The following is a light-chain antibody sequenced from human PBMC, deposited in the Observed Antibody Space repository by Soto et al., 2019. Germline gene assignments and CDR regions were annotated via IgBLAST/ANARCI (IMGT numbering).Light chain of an antibody. CDR2: STS. Sequence: QAVVTQEPSLTVSPGGTVTLTCASSTGAVTSGYYPNWFQQKPGQAPRPLIYSTSNKHSWTPARFSGSLLGGKAVLTLSGVQPEDEAEYYCLLYYGGAQVFGGGTKVTVL. CDR1: TGAVTSGYY. J-gene: IGLJ2*01. V-gene: IGLV7-43*01. CDR3: LLYYGGAQV.